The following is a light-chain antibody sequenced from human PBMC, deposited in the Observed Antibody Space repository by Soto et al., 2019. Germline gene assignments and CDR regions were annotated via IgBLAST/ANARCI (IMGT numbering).Light chain of an antibody. J-gene: IGLJ3*02. V-gene: IGLV2-14*03. CDR3: SSYTYSLGV. CDR1: SSDIGSYHY. Sequence: QSALTQPPSVPGSPGQSIIIFCIGTSSDIGSYHYVSWYQQHPGKAPKLIIYDVASRPSGVSDRFSGSKSGNTASLTISGLQAEDEADYYCSSYTYSLGVFGGGTKLTVL. CDR2: DVA.